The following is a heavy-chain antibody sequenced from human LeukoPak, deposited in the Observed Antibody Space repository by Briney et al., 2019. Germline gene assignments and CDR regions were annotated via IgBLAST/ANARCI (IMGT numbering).Heavy chain of an antibody. CDR3: ARGVVVITTHDDAFDI. V-gene: IGHV4-39*07. J-gene: IGHJ3*02. CDR1: GGSISSSSYY. CDR2: IYHSGST. Sequence: SETLSLTCTVSGGSISSSSYYWGWIRQPPGKGLEWIGYIYHSGSTYYNPSLKSRVTISVDRSKNQFSLKLSSVTAADTAMYYCARGVVVITTHDDAFDIWGQGTMVTVSS. D-gene: IGHD3-22*01.